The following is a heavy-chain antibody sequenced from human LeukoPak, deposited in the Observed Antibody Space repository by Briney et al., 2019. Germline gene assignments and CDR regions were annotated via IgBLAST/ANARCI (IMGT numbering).Heavy chain of an antibody. CDR1: GFTLSTYY. CDR3: ARDYGWSFAN. CDR2: IKYDGSEQ. Sequence: GGSLRLSCAASGFTLSTYYMSWVRQAPGKGPEWVANIKYDGSEQYYVDSVKGRFSISRDNTKNLLYLQMNSLRVEDTAVYYCARDYGWSFANWGQGTLVTVSS. J-gene: IGHJ4*02. D-gene: IGHD3-10*01. V-gene: IGHV3-7*03.